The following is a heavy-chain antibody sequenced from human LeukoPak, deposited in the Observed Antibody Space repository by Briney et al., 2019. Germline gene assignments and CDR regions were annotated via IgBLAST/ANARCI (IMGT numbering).Heavy chain of an antibody. D-gene: IGHD1-26*01. CDR3: ARVLSGCETTRCELDY. Sequence: GSLRLSCAASGFAFSTYSMNWVRQAPGKGLEWVSSISSSSTYIYYADSVKGRVTISRDNAKNSLYLQMNSLRAEDTAVYYCARVLSGCETTRCELDYWGQGTLVTVSS. CDR1: GFAFSTYS. CDR2: ISSSSTYI. V-gene: IGHV3-21*01. J-gene: IGHJ4*02.